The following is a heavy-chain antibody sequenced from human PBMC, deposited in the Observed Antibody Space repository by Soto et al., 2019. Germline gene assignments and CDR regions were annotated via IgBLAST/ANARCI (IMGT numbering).Heavy chain of an antibody. CDR2: ISSSSSYI. V-gene: IGHV3-21*01. CDR1: GFTFSSYI. Sequence: GGSLRLSCASSGFTFSSYIMNWVRQAPGKGLEWVSSISSSSSYIYYADSVKGRFTISRDNAKNSLYLQMNSLRAEDTAVYYCARVLDYDYVWGSYPLNWFDPWGQGTLVTVSS. J-gene: IGHJ5*02. CDR3: ARVLDYDYVWGSYPLNWFDP. D-gene: IGHD3-16*02.